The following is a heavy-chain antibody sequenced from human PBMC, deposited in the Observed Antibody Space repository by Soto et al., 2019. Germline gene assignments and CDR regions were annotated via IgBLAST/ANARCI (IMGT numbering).Heavy chain of an antibody. CDR2: IYYSGST. CDR3: ARGDGVRFLEWLLDFDY. J-gene: IGHJ4*02. Sequence: SETLSLTCTVSGGSVSSGSYYWSWIRQPPGKGLEWIGYIYYSGSTNYNPSLKSRVTISVDTSKNQFSLKLSSVTAADTAVYYCARGDGVRFLEWLLDFDYWGQGTLVTVSS. CDR1: GGSVSSGSYY. V-gene: IGHV4-61*01. D-gene: IGHD3-3*01.